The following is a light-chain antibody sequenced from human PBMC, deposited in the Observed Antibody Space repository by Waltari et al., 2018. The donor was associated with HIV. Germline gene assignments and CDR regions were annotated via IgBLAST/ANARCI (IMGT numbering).Light chain of an antibody. Sequence: QSALTQPASVSGSPGQSITISCTGTSSDIGGYNHVSWYQHHPGKAPKLMIYEVSNRPSGVSNRFSGSKSGNTASLTISGLQAEDEADYYCSSYTSSNTLVFGTGTKVTVL. CDR2: EVS. V-gene: IGLV2-14*01. CDR1: SSDIGGYNH. CDR3: SSYTSSNTLV. J-gene: IGLJ1*01.